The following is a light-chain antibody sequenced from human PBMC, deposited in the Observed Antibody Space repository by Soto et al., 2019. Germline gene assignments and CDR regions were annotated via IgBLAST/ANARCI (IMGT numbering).Light chain of an antibody. CDR1: SSNIGSNT. CDR2: SDN. J-gene: IGLJ3*02. CDR3: ATWDDSLNGPV. Sequence: QPVLTQPPSASGTPGQRVTISCSGSSSNIGSNTVNWYQQLPGTAPKLLIYSDNQRPSGLPDRFSGSKSGTSASLAISGLQPEDEADYYCATWDDSLNGPVFGGGTKLTVL. V-gene: IGLV1-44*01.